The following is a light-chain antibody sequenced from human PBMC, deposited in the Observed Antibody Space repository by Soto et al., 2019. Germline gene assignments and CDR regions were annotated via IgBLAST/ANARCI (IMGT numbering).Light chain of an antibody. V-gene: IGLV2-14*03. CDR3: VSYTRSTTYV. CDR1: ISDVGGNDY. Sequence: QLVLTQPASVSGSPGQSITISCTGTISDVGGNDYVSWYQQHPGKAPKVIIYDVSYRPSGISNRFSGSKSGNTASLVISGLQAEDEAKYYCVSYTRSTTYVFGTGTKVTVL. CDR2: DVS. J-gene: IGLJ1*01.